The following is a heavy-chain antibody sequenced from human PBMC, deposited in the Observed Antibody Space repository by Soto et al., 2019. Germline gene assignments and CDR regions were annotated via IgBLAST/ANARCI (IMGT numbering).Heavy chain of an antibody. CDR2: IIPIFGTA. V-gene: IGHV1-69*12. J-gene: IGHJ6*02. CDR3: ARSRYCISTSCRPSSFGYSYYGMDV. Sequence: QVQLVQSGAEVKKPGSSVKVSCKASGGTFSSYAISWVRQAPGQGLEWMGGIIPIFGTANYGQKFQGRVTITADESTSTAYMELSSLRSEDTAVSYRARSRYCISTSCRPSSFGYSYYGMDVWGQGTTVTVSS. CDR1: GGTFSSYA. D-gene: IGHD2-2*01.